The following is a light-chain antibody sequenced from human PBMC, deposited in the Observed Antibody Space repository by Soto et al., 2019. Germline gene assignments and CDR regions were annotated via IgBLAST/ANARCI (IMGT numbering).Light chain of an antibody. V-gene: IGKV1-33*01. CDR3: QQYDDLLS. J-gene: IGKJ4*01. Sequence: DILMTQSPSSLSASVGDRVTITCQASQDIAKYLNWYQQKPGHAPKLLIYDASEFHAGVPSRFSGSGSGTDFTFTISSGKYEDCATYYCQQYDDLLSFGGGTKVEIK. CDR2: DAS. CDR1: QDIAKY.